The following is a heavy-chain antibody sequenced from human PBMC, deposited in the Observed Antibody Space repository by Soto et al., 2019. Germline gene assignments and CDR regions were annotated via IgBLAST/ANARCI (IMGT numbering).Heavy chain of an antibody. J-gene: IGHJ4*02. CDR1: GGSLSSGDYF. CDR3: ARGGGDYDDSRPLDC. CDR2: IYYSGST. D-gene: IGHD4-17*01. Sequence: VQLQESGPGLVKPSQTLSLTCTVSGGSLSSGDYFRSWIRQPPGKGLEWIGYIYYSGSTYYNPSLKSRVTISVDTSKNQFSLKLSSVTAADTAVYYCARGGGDYDDSRPLDCWGQGTLVTVSS. V-gene: IGHV4-30-4*01.